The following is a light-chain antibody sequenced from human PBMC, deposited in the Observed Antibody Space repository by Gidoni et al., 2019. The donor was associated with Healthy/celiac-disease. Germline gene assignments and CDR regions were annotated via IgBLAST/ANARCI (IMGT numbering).Light chain of an antibody. CDR3: QQSYSTPLT. J-gene: IGKJ5*01. V-gene: IGKV1-39*01. Sequence: DIQMTQSPSSLSASVGDRVTITCRASQSISSYLNWYQQKPRKAPKLLIYAASSLQSGVPSRFSGSGSGTDFTLTISSLQPEDFATYYCQQSYSTPLTFXQXTRLEIK. CDR1: QSISSY. CDR2: AAS.